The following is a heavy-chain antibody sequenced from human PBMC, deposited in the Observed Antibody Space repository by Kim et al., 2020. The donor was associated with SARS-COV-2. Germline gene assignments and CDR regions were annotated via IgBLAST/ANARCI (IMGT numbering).Heavy chain of an antibody. J-gene: IGHJ4*02. CDR3: AKVQAAGAVAGKAFVR. CDR2: ISGSGGST. V-gene: IGHV3-23*01. D-gene: IGHD6-19*01. Sequence: GGSLRLSCAASGFTFSSYAMSWVRQAPGKGLEWVSAISGSGGSTYYADSVKGRFTISRDNSKNTLYLQMNSLRAEDTAVYYCAKVQAAGAVAGKAFVRWGQGTLVTVSS. CDR1: GFTFSSYA.